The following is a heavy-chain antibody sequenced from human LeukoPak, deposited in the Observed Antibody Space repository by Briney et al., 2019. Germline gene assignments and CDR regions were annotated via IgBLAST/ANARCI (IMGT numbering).Heavy chain of an antibody. J-gene: IGHJ4*02. Sequence: ASVKVSCKAFGGTFSTYAISWVRQAPGQGLEWMGWISAYNGNTNYAQKLQGRVTVTTDTSTSTAYMELRSLRSDDTAVYYCARGHYDFWSGHLAIDYWGQGTLVTVSS. CDR1: GGTFSTYA. CDR3: ARGHYDFWSGHLAIDY. D-gene: IGHD3-3*01. V-gene: IGHV1-18*01. CDR2: ISAYNGNT.